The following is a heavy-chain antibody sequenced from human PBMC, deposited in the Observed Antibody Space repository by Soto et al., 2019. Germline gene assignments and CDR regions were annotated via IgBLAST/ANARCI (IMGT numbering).Heavy chain of an antibody. CDR3: ARAAYYYGSESLDDAFDI. J-gene: IGHJ3*02. CDR2: IYHTGYT. D-gene: IGHD3-10*01. CDR1: GGSISSGDSS. Sequence: QLQLQESGSGLVKPSQTLSLTCAVSGGSISSGDSSWNWIRQPPGKGLEWIGFIYHTGYTYYNPSLKSRVTISVDRSINQFSLKLRSVTAADTAVYYCARAAYYYGSESLDDAFDIWGQGTMVTVSS. V-gene: IGHV4-30-2*01.